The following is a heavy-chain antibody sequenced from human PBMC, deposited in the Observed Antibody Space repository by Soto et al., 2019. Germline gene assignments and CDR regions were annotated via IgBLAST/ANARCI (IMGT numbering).Heavy chain of an antibody. D-gene: IGHD1-26*01. CDR3: ARDGVGATTFFGYFDY. CDR2: IRYDGSNI. V-gene: IGHV3-33*01. J-gene: IGHJ4*02. Sequence: PVGSLRLSCAASGLIFSGYGMHWVRQAPGKGLQWVAVIRYDGSNIYYAGSVKGRFTISRDNSKNTLYLQMNSLRAEDTAVYYCARDGVGATTFFGYFDYWGQGALVTVSS. CDR1: GLIFSGYG.